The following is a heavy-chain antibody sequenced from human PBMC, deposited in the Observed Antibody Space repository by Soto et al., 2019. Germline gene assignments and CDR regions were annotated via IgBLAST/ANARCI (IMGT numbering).Heavy chain of an antibody. CDR2: ISYGGSNK. J-gene: IGHJ5*02. Sequence: QVQLVESGGGVVQPGRSLRLSCAASGFTFSSYGMHWVRQAPGKGLEGVAVISYGGSNKYYADSVKGRFTISRDKSKNTLYLKMNNLRAEDTAVYYCATDNCISTSCYRLYNWFDPWGQGTLVTVSS. CDR3: ATDNCISTSCYRLYNWFDP. CDR1: GFTFSSYG. D-gene: IGHD2-2*01. V-gene: IGHV3-30*03.